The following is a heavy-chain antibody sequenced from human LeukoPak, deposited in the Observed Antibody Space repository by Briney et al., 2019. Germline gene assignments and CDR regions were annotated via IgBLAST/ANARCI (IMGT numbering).Heavy chain of an antibody. J-gene: IGHJ5*02. Sequence: PSETLSLTCTVSGGSISSYYWSWIRQPPGKGLEWIGYIYYTGNTNYNPSPKSRVTISVDTSKNQFSLKLSSVTAADTALYYCARGGYGDYRSGWFDPWGQGTLVTVSS. CDR2: IYYTGNT. V-gene: IGHV4-59*01. CDR1: GGSISSYY. CDR3: ARGGYGDYRSGWFDP. D-gene: IGHD4-17*01.